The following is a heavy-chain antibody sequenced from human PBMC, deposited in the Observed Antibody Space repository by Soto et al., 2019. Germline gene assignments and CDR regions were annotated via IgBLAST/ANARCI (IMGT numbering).Heavy chain of an antibody. D-gene: IGHD2-15*01. CDR2: IFHSGST. CDR3: ASSQYGGGGSCSLVGR. J-gene: IGHJ1*01. CDR1: GGSISSGAYY. Sequence: QVQLQESGPGLVKPSQTLSLTCTVSGGSISSGAYYWGWIRQHPGKGLEWIGYIFHSGSTYYSPSLRSRVTISVDTSKTRFSRRLGFVTAAATAGYYWASSQYGGGGSCSLVGRWGQGTWSPSPQ. V-gene: IGHV4-31*03.